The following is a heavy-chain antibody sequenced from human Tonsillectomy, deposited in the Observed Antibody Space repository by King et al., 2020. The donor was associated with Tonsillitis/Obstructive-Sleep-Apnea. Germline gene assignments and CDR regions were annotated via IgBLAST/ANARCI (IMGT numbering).Heavy chain of an antibody. CDR2: IYYSGST. J-gene: IGHJ6*03. CDR3: ARHGIWGLDFGVVIKSSRDYYYYMDV. CDR1: GGSISSSSYY. V-gene: IGHV4-39*01. D-gene: IGHD3-3*01. Sequence: QLQESGPGLVKPSETLSLTCTVSGGSISSSSYYWGWIRQPPGKGLEWIGSIYYSGSTYYNPSLKSRVTISVDTSKKQFSLKLSSVTAADTAVYYCARHGIWGLDFGVVIKSSRDYYYYMDVWGKGTTVTVSS.